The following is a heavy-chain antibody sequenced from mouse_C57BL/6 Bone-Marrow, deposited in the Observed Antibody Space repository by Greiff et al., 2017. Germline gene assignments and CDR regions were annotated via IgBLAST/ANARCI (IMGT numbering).Heavy chain of an antibody. CDR3: ARGGRWFAY. CDR2: IYPGSGST. Sequence: QVQLQQPGAELVKPGASVKMSCKASGYTFTSYWITWVKQRPGQGLEWIGDIYPGSGSTNYNEKFKSKATLTVDKSSSTAYMQLSSLTSEDSAVYYCARGGRWFAYWGQGTLVTVSA. CDR1: GYTFTSYW. J-gene: IGHJ3*01. V-gene: IGHV1-55*01. D-gene: IGHD3-3*01.